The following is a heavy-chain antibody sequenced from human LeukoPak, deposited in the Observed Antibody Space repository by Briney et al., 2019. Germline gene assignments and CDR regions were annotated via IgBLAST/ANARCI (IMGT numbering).Heavy chain of an antibody. J-gene: IGHJ5*02. CDR2: ISSSSSTI. CDR1: GFTFSSYS. CDR3: ASTVTSNWFDP. D-gene: IGHD4-17*01. V-gene: IGHV3-48*01. Sequence: GGSLRLSCAASGFTFSSYSMNWVRQAPGKGLEWVSYISSSSSTIYYADSVKGRFTISRDNAKNSLYLQMNSLRAEDTAVYYCASTVTSNWFDPWGQGTLVTVSS.